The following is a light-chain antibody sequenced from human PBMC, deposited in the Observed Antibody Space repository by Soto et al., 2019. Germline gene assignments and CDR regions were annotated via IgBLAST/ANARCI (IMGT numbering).Light chain of an antibody. CDR3: GTWDSSLSAGV. Sequence: QSVLTQPPSVSAAAGQKVTISCSGSSSNTGSYYVSWYQHLPGTAPKLLIYDNNKRPSGIPDRFSGSKSGTSATLGITGLQTGDEADYYCGTWDSSLSAGVFGTGTKVTVL. CDR2: DNN. CDR1: SSNTGSYY. V-gene: IGLV1-51*01. J-gene: IGLJ1*01.